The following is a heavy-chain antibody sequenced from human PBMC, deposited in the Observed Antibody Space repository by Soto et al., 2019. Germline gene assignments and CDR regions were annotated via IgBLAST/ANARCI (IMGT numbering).Heavy chain of an antibody. J-gene: IGHJ2*01. CDR2: ISGSGGRT. D-gene: IGHD1-26*01. CDR1: GFSFINYA. Sequence: EVQLLESGGGLVQPGGSLRLTCEASGFSFINYAFGWVRQAPGKGLEWVSSISGSGGRTYYAYSVKGRFTIARDNSNDTLYLEMNSLRAEDTALYYCAKVWEHPYWYFALWGRGTLVTVSS. V-gene: IGHV3-23*01. CDR3: AKVWEHPYWYFAL.